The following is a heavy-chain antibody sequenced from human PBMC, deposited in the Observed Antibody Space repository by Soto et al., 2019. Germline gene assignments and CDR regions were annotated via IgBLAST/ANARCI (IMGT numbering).Heavy chain of an antibody. CDR2: ISGSGGST. CDR1: GFTFSSYA. CDR3: ARGIAVAEYLHNLDAFDI. J-gene: IGHJ3*02. D-gene: IGHD6-19*01. Sequence: GGSLRLSCAASGFTFSSYAMSWVRQAPGKGLEWVSAISGSGGSTYYADSVKGRFTISRDNSKNTLYLQMNSLRAEDTAVYYCARGIAVAEYLHNLDAFDIWGQGTMVTVSS. V-gene: IGHV3-23*01.